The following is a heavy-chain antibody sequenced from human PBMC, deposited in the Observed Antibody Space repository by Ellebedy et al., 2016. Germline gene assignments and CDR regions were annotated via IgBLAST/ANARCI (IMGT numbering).Heavy chain of an antibody. CDR1: GFSVSTNY. J-gene: IGHJ4*02. Sequence: GESLKISCSISGFSVSTNYLSWVRQAPGKGLEWVSVIYAGGTIYYADSVKGRFTISRDNSKNTLYLQMNNLRAEDTAVYYCARGNTVPGPEPLDYWGQGTLITVSS. V-gene: IGHV3-66*01. CDR2: IYAGGTI. CDR3: ARGNTVPGPEPLDY. D-gene: IGHD6-19*01.